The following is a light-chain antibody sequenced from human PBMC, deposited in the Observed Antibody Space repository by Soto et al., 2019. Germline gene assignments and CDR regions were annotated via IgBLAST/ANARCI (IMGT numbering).Light chain of an antibody. CDR3: QQYNNWPGR. CDR1: QSVSSN. J-gene: IGKJ1*01. Sequence: IVMTQSPATLSVSPGERATLSCRASQSVSSNLAWYQQKPGQAPRLLIYGASTRATGIPARFSGSGSGTELTLTISSLQSEDFAVYYCQQYNNWPGRFGQGT. CDR2: GAS. V-gene: IGKV3-15*01.